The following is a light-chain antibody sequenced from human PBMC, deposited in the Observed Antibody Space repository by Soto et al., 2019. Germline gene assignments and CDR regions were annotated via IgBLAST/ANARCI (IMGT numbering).Light chain of an antibody. CDR1: QTISSY. V-gene: IGKV1-39*01. Sequence: DIQMTQSPASLSASVGERVTITGRASQTISSYLNWYQQKPGAAPKLLIYSASTLQTGVPSRFSRSGFGTDYTLTISSLQTADFAIYYCQQTFRPPHTFGQGTKVDI. CDR2: SAS. J-gene: IGKJ2*01. CDR3: QQTFRPPHT.